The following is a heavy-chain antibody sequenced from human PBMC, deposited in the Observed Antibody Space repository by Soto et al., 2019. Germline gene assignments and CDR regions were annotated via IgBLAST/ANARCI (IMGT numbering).Heavy chain of an antibody. J-gene: IGHJ6*02. CDR2: ITGGDSYT. Sequence: GGSLRLSCTASGFTFSNYVMNWVRQAPGKGLEWVSAITGGDSYTYYADSVKGRFTISRDNSKNTLFLQMNSLRGEDTAVYYCAKGDYDYSNHYGLDVWGQGTTVTVSS. CDR1: GFTFSNYV. D-gene: IGHD4-4*01. V-gene: IGHV3-23*01. CDR3: AKGDYDYSNHYGLDV.